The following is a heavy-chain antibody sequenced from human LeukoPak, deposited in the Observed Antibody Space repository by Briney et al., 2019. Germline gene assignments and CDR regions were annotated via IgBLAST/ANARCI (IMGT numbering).Heavy chain of an antibody. J-gene: IGHJ4*02. V-gene: IGHV4-34*01. D-gene: IGHD3-10*01. CDR1: GGSFSGYC. Sequence: SETLSLTCAVYGGSFSGYCWSWIRQPPGKGLEWIGEINHSGSTNYNPSLKSRVTISVDTSKNQFSLKLSSVTAADTAVYYCARGILLWFGETQFDYWGQGTLVTVSS. CDR2: INHSGST. CDR3: ARGILLWFGETQFDY.